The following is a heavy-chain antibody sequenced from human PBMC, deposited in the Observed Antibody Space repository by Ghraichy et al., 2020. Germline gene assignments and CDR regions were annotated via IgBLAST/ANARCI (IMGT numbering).Heavy chain of an antibody. Sequence: ASVKVSCKASGYTFTSYGISWVRQAPGQGLEWMGWISAYNGNTNYAQKLQGRVTMTTDTSTSTACMELRSLRSDDTAVYYCARDRMRFLEWLPFDYWGQGTLVTVSS. V-gene: IGHV1-18*01. D-gene: IGHD3-3*01. CDR1: GYTFTSYG. CDR2: ISAYNGNT. J-gene: IGHJ4*02. CDR3: ARDRMRFLEWLPFDY.